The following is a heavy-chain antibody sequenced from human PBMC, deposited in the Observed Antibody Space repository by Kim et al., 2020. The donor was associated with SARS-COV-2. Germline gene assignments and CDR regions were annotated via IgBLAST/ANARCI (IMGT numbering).Heavy chain of an antibody. CDR1: GFTFSTYA. CDR3: AKDQAHYDILTGLDY. J-gene: IGHJ4*01. CDR2: ISYDGSKT. V-gene: IGHV3-30*18. D-gene: IGHD3-9*01. Sequence: GGSLRLSCATFGFTFSTYAMHWVRQAPGKGLEYVALISYDGSKTYYGDSVKGRFTISRDNSKNTLSLQMNSLRAEDTAVYYCAKDQAHYDILTGLDYRG.